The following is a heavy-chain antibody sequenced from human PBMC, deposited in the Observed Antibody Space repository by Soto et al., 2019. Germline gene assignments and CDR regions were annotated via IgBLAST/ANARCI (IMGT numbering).Heavy chain of an antibody. J-gene: IGHJ4*01. CDR1: GNTFIDYY. D-gene: IGHD1-26*01. CDR2: INPNSGVT. V-gene: IGHV1-2*02. CDR3: ARGGKLVPDATRNGSVDY. Sequence: ASVKVSCKASGNTFIDYYIHWVRQAPGQRPEWMGWINPNSGVTSYAQKFHDRVTMTRDTSISTVYMELDRLNSDDTAVYYCARGGKLVPDATRNGSVDYWG.